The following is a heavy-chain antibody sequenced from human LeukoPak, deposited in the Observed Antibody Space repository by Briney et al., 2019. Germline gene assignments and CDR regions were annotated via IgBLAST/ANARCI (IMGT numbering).Heavy chain of an antibody. Sequence: PSETLSLTCTVSGGSISSSSYYWSWIRQPPGKGLEWIGYIYHSGSTYYNPSLKSRVTISVDRSKNQFSLKLSSVTAADTAVYYCARHRLDSGSFDHFDYWGQGTLVTVSS. V-gene: IGHV4-39*01. CDR3: ARHRLDSGSFDHFDY. CDR1: GGSISSSSYY. D-gene: IGHD1-26*01. CDR2: IYHSGST. J-gene: IGHJ4*02.